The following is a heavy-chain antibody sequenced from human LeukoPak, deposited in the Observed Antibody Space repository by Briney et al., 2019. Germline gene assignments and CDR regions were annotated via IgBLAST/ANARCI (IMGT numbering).Heavy chain of an antibody. CDR3: TRVGYIDEGIDY. CDR1: GFTFSSYW. J-gene: IGHJ4*02. CDR2: IRHDGSEK. V-gene: IGHV3-7*04. D-gene: IGHD5-24*01. Sequence: GGSLRLSCAASGFTFSSYWMSWVRQAPGKGLEWVANIRHDGSEKYYVDSVKGRFTTSRDNAKNSLYLQMNSLRAEDTAIYYCTRVGYIDEGIDYWGQGTLVTVSS.